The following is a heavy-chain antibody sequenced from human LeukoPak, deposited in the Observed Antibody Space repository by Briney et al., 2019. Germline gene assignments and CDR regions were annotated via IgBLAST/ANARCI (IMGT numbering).Heavy chain of an antibody. V-gene: IGHV3-74*01. Sequence: GGSLRLSCAASGFTFSSYWMHWVRQAPGKGLVWVSRINSDGSSTSYADSVKGRFTISRDNAKNTLYLQMNSLRAEDTAVYYCARLRNGYKFGYFDYWGQGTLVTVSS. J-gene: IGHJ4*02. CDR3: ARLRNGYKFGYFDY. D-gene: IGHD5-24*01. CDR1: GFTFSSYW. CDR2: INSDGSST.